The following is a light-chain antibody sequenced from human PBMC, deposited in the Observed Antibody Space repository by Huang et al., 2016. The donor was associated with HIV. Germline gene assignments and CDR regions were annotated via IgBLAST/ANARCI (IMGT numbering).Light chain of an antibody. CDR2: GAS. J-gene: IGKJ2*01. Sequence: EIVLTQSPAILSVSPGERATLSCRASQNVRSSFAWYQQRPGQPPRLPVSGASTRATGIPARCSGCGSGTEVTISISSLQAEDFAVYYCQQYEDWPPEYTFGQGTKLEL. CDR1: QNVRSS. CDR3: QQYEDWPPEYT. V-gene: IGKV3-15*01.